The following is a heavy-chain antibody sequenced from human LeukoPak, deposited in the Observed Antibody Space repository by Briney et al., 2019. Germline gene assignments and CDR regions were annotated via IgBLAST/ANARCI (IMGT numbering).Heavy chain of an antibody. CDR3: ATGKYDFWSGYRDYYYYYMDV. D-gene: IGHD3-3*01. Sequence: ASVKVSCKXSGYTLTELSMHWVRQAPGKGLERMGGFDPEDGETIYAQKFQGRVTMTEDTSTDTAYMELSSLRSEDTAVYYCATGKYDFWSGYRDYYYYYMDVWGKGTTVTVSS. CDR1: GYTLTELS. CDR2: FDPEDGET. J-gene: IGHJ6*03. V-gene: IGHV1-24*01.